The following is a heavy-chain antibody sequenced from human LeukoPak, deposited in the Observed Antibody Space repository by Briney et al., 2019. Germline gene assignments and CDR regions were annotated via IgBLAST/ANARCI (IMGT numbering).Heavy chain of an antibody. CDR1: GYTFTGYY. Sequence: ASVKVSCKASGYTFTGYYMHWVRQAPGRGLEWMGWINPNSGGTNYAQKFQGRVTMTRDTSISTAYTELSRLRSDDTAVYYCAGVTYYYDSSGYSPLLGYYYGMDVWGQGTTVTVSS. V-gene: IGHV1-2*02. CDR3: AGVTYYYDSSGYSPLLGYYYGMDV. CDR2: INPNSGGT. D-gene: IGHD3-22*01. J-gene: IGHJ6*02.